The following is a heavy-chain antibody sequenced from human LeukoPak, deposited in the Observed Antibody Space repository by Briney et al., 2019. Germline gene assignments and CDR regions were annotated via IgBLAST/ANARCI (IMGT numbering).Heavy chain of an antibody. J-gene: IGHJ3*02. D-gene: IGHD6-19*01. Sequence: GRSLRLSCAASGFTFSSYAMHWVRQAPGKGLEWVAVISYDGSNKYYADSVKGRFTISRDNSKNTLYLQMNSLRAEDTAVYYCARVYDRSGWHVDAFDIWGQGTMVTVSS. V-gene: IGHV3-30-3*01. CDR3: ARVYDRSGWHVDAFDI. CDR2: ISYDGSNK. CDR1: GFTFSSYA.